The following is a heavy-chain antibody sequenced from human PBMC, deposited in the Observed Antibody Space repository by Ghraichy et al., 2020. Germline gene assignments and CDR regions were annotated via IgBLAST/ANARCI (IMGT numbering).Heavy chain of an antibody. V-gene: IGHV3-23*01. Sequence: GESLNISCAASGFTFSSYAMSWVRQAPGKGLEWVSAISGSGGSTYYADSVKGRFTISRDNSKNTLYLQMNSLRAEDTAVYYCANIYSGSLYFDYWGQGTLVTVSS. CDR1: GFTFSSYA. J-gene: IGHJ4*02. CDR2: ISGSGGST. D-gene: IGHD1-26*01. CDR3: ANIYSGSLYFDY.